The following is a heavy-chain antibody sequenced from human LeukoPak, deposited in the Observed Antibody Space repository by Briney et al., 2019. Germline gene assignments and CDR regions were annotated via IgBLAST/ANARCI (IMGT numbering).Heavy chain of an antibody. CDR1: GFTFSSYA. Sequence: GGSLRLSCAASGFTFSSYAMSWVRQAPGKGLEWVSAISGSGGSTYYADSVKGRFTISRDNSKNTLYLQMNSLRAEDTAVYYCARAMVRGVVLLYGMDVWGQGTTVTVSS. J-gene: IGHJ6*02. CDR3: ARAMVRGVVLLYGMDV. CDR2: ISGSGGST. V-gene: IGHV3-23*01. D-gene: IGHD3-10*01.